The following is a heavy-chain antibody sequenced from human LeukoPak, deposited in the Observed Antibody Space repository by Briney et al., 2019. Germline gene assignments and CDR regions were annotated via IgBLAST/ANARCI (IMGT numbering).Heavy chain of an antibody. D-gene: IGHD5-12*01. V-gene: IGHV1-69*13. CDR1: GGTFSSYA. CDR3: ARARNEWLWKDNYYYYYMDV. Sequence: EASVKVSCKASGGTFSSYAISWVRQAPGQGLEWMGGIILIFGTANYAQKFQGRVTITADESTSTAYMELSSLRSEDTAVYYCARARNEWLWKDNYYYYYMDVWGKGTTVTVSS. J-gene: IGHJ6*03. CDR2: IILIFGTA.